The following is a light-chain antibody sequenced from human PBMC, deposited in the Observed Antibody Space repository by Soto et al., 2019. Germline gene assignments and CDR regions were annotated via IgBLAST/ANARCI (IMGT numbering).Light chain of an antibody. CDR1: SSDVGGYNY. J-gene: IGLJ1*01. Sequence: QSVLTQPPSASGSPGQSVTISCPGTSSDVGGYNYVSWYQQHPGKAPKLMIYEVSKRPSGVPDRFSGSKSGNTASRTVSWLQAEDEADYYCTTYAGSNNYVFGPGTKVTV. CDR2: EVS. CDR3: TTYAGSNNYV. V-gene: IGLV2-8*01.